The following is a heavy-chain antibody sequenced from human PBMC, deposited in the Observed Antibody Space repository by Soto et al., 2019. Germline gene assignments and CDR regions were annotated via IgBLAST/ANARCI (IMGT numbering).Heavy chain of an antibody. J-gene: IGHJ5*02. CDR1: GFSLSNAGLG. V-gene: IGHV2-26*04. CDR3: ASTYSTSWYWFDT. D-gene: IGHD6-13*01. CDR2: IFSNDEK. Sequence: QVTVKESGPVLVKPTETLTLTCTVSGFSLSNAGLGVSWIRQPPGKALEWLAHIFSNDEKSYSTSLKSRLTISKDTSKSQVVLTMTNMDPVDTATYYCASTYSTSWYWFDTWGPGTLVTVFS.